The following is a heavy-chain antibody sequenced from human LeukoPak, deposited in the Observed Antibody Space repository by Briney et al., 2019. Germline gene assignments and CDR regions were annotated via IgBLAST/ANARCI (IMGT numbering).Heavy chain of an antibody. CDR3: ARGGPWQPIYGSSTSCSPNWFDP. CDR2: INHSGST. V-gene: IGHV4-34*01. D-gene: IGHD2-2*01. CDR1: GGSFSGYY. J-gene: IGHJ5*02. Sequence: TSETLSLTCAVYGGSFSGYYWSWIRQPPGKGLEWIGEINHSGSTNYNPSLKSRVTISVDTSKNQFSLKLSSVTAADTAVYYCARGGPWQPIYGSSTSCSPNWFDPWGQGTLVTVSS.